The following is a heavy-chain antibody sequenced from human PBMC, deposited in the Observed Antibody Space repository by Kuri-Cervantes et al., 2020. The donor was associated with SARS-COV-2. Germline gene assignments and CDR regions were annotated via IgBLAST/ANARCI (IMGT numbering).Heavy chain of an antibody. Sequence: GGSLRLSCAASGFTFSSYWMSWVRQAPGKGLEWVANIKQDGSEKYYVDSVKGRFTISRDNAKNSLYLQMNSLRAEDTAVYYCASAFGGARYYVFDYWGQGTLVTISS. V-gene: IGHV3-7*01. CDR3: ASAFGGARYYVFDY. CDR1: GFTFSSYW. D-gene: IGHD2-21*01. J-gene: IGHJ4*02. CDR2: IKQDGSEK.